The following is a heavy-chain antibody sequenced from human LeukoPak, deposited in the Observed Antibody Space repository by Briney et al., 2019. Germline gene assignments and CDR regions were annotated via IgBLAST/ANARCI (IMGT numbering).Heavy chain of an antibody. V-gene: IGHV4-39*07. CDR1: GDSVSSVSYY. CDR3: ARYGSSSYYFDY. J-gene: IGHJ4*02. CDR2: IYHSGST. Sequence: SETLSLTCTVSGDSVSSVSYYWGWIRQPPGKGLEWIGEIYHSGSTNYNPSFKSRVTISVDKSKNQFSLKLSSVTAADTAVYYCARYGSSSYYFDYWGQGTLVTVSS. D-gene: IGHD6-13*01.